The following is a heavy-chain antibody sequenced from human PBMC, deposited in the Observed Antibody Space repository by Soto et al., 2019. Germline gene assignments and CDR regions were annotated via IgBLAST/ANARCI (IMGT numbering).Heavy chain of an antibody. CDR3: AISGGSYSRGHYYYYGMDV. D-gene: IGHD1-26*01. J-gene: IGHJ6*02. CDR2: FDPEDGET. CDR1: GYTLTELS. Sequence: GASVKVSCKVSGYTLTELSMHWVRQAPGKGLEWMGGFDPEDGETIYAQKFQGRVTMTEDTSTDTAYMELSSLRSEDTAVYYCAISGGSYSRGHYYYYGMDVWGQGTTVTVSS. V-gene: IGHV1-24*01.